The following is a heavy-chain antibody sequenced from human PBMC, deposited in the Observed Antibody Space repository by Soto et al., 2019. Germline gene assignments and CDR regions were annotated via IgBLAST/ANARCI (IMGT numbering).Heavy chain of an antibody. CDR3: AKGASPYSGSSEGYFDY. J-gene: IGHJ4*02. D-gene: IGHD1-26*01. Sequence: EVQLLESGGGLVQPGGSLRLSCAVSGFSISSYAMSWVRQAPGTGLEWVSSGTTYYADSVKGRFTVSRDNSKNRLYLQMNSLRAEDTAVYYCAKGASPYSGSSEGYFDYWGQGALVTVSS. CDR1: GFSISSYA. V-gene: IGHV3-23*01. CDR2: SGTT.